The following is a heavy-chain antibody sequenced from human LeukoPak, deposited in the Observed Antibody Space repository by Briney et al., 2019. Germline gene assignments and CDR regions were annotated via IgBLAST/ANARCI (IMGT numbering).Heavy chain of an antibody. D-gene: IGHD4-23*01. J-gene: IGHJ1*01. CDR2: IGASGGTT. CDR3: ASGNSYEYFQH. Sequence: GRSLRLSCAASGFTFRTYAMSWVSQAPGKGLEWGSGIGASGGTTYYTDSVKGRFTISRDNSKNTLYLQMNSLRAEDTAVYCCASGNSYEYFQHWGQGTLVTVSS. V-gene: IGHV3-23*01. CDR1: GFTFRTYA.